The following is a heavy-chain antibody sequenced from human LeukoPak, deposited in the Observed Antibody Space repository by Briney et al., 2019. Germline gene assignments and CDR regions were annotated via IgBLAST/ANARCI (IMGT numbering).Heavy chain of an antibody. CDR1: GFTVNSNY. CDR3: AREVANGASYSSAWSV. CDR2: IYTDDKT. Sequence: GRSLRLSCAASGFTVNSNYMNWVHQAPGKGLEWLSVIYTDDKTYYADAVKGRFIVSRDISKNTLYLQMNNVTAEDTGIYYCAREVANGASYSSAWSVWGQGTTVSVSS. D-gene: IGHD6-19*01. V-gene: IGHV3-53*01. J-gene: IGHJ6*02.